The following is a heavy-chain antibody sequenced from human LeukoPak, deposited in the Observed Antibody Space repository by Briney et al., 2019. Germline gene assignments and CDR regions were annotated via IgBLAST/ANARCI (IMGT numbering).Heavy chain of an antibody. CDR3: ARGGSMYYYGSVSPDYGMDV. Sequence: ASVKVSCKASGYTFTSYDINWVRQATGQGLEWMGWMNPNSGNTGYAQKFQGRVTMTRNTSISTAHMELGSLRSEDTAVYYCARGGSMYYYGSVSPDYGMDVWGQGTTVTVSS. CDR2: MNPNSGNT. J-gene: IGHJ6*02. D-gene: IGHD3-10*01. CDR1: GYTFTSYD. V-gene: IGHV1-8*01.